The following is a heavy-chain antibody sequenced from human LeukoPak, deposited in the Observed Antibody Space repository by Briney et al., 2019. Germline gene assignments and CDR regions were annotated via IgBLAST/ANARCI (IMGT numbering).Heavy chain of an antibody. J-gene: IGHJ5*02. CDR3: ARGAFLPQYRRDFDP. CDR1: VYTFTIYD. D-gene: IGHD6-6*01. CDR2: MNPNNNNV. Sequence: ASVKVSCKASVYTFTIYDINWVRQATGQGLEWMGWMNPNNNNVGYAQKFQGRVTMTRDTSISTAYMELGSLTSEDTAVYYCARGAFLPQYRRDFDPWGQGTLVTVSS. V-gene: IGHV1-8*01.